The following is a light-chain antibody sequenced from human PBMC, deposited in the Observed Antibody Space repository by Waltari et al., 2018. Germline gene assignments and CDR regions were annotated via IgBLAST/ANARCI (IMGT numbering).Light chain of an antibody. CDR2: EVY. CDR3: CSYAGRSTLV. V-gene: IGLV2-23*02. J-gene: IGLJ2*01. CDR1: SSDVGASTL. Sequence: QSALTQPASVSGSAGQSITISCTGTSSDVGASTLISWYQQYPGKAPTLMIYEVYKRPSGVSARFPGSKSDNMASLTISGLQAEYDADYYCCSYAGRSTLVFGGGTKLTVL.